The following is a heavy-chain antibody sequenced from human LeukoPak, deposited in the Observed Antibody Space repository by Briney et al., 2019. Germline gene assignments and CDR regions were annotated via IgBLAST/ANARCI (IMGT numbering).Heavy chain of an antibody. CDR2: IYYSGST. J-gene: IGHJ5*02. V-gene: IGHV4-59*01. D-gene: IGHD3-10*01. CDR1: GGSISNYY. CDR3: ARAFYYGSGSSAFDP. Sequence: ASETLSLTCTVSGGSISNYYWSWIRQPPGNTLEWIGYIYYSGSTNYNPSLKSRATISVDTSRNQFSLNLNSVTAADTAVYYCARAFYYGSGSSAFDPWGQGTLVTVSS.